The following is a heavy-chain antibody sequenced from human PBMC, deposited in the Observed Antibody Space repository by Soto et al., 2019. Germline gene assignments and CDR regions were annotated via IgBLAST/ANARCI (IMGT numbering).Heavy chain of an antibody. CDR1: GFTFSSYA. Sequence: GGSLRLSCAASGFTFSSYAMSWVRQAPGKGLEWVSAISGSGGSTYYADSVKGRFTISRDNSKNTLYLQMNSLRAEDTAVYYCPTSRPSFMVLPPPANSDYWGKGTRATV. CDR3: PTSRPSFMVLPPPANSDY. D-gene: IGHD3-10*01. CDR2: ISGSGGST. J-gene: IGHJ4*02. V-gene: IGHV3-23*01.